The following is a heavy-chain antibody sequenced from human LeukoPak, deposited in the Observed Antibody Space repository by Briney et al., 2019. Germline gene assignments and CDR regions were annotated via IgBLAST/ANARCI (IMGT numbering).Heavy chain of an antibody. J-gene: IGHJ6*03. Sequence: PSETPSLTCTVSGGSISSYYWSWIRQPPGKGLEWIGYIYYSGSTNYNPSLKSRVTISVDTSKNQFSLKLSSVTAADTAVYYCARGEYDILTGYDYYYYYMDVWGKGTTVTVSS. CDR3: ARGEYDILTGYDYYYYYMDV. V-gene: IGHV4-59*01. CDR1: GGSISSYY. CDR2: IYYSGST. D-gene: IGHD3-9*01.